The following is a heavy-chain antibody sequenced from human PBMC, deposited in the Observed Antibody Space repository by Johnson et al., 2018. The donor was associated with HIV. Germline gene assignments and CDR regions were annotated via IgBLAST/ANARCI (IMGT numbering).Heavy chain of an antibody. CDR2: ISYDASNK. Sequence: QVQLVESGGGLVQPGRSLRLSCAASGFTFDDYAMHWVRQAPGKGLEWVAVISYDASNKYYADSVKGRFTISRDNSKNTLYLQMNSLRTEDTAVYYCARVRGGTGHGAFDIWGQGTMVTVSS. J-gene: IGHJ3*02. V-gene: IGHV3-30*04. CDR1: GFTFDDYA. CDR3: ARVRGGTGHGAFDI.